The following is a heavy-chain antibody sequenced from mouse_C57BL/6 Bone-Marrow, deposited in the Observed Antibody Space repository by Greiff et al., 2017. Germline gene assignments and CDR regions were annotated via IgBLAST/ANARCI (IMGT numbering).Heavy chain of an antibody. V-gene: IGHV1-9*01. CDR3: ASKCSSGSFYYAMDY. CDR1: GYTFTGYW. D-gene: IGHD3-2*02. J-gene: IGHJ4*01. CDR2: ILPGSGST. Sequence: LVESGAELMKPGASVKLSCKATGYTFTGYWIEWVKQRPGHGLEWIGEILPGSGSTNYNEKFKGKATFTADTSSNTAYMQLSSLATEDSAIYYCASKCSSGSFYYAMDYWGQGTSVTVSS.